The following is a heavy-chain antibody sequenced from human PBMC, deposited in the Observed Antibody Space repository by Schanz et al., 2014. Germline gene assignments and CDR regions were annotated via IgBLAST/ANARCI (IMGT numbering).Heavy chain of an antibody. CDR2: IGVDGTTT. J-gene: IGHJ4*02. V-gene: IGHV3-23*01. Sequence: EVQLLESGGGLVQPGGSLRLSCLASGFAFSSYGMNWLRQAPGKGLEWVSVIGVDGTTTYYADSVKGRFTISRDNSKNTLYLQMNSLRPEDTAVYYCAKYRGYYRVSGSYRELEYWGQGTLGTVSS. CDR1: GFAFSSYG. D-gene: IGHD3-10*01. CDR3: AKYRGYYRVSGSYRELEY.